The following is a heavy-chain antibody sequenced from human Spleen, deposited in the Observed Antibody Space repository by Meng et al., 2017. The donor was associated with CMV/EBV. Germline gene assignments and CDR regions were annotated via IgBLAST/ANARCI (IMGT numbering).Heavy chain of an antibody. CDR3: AHSPLDVFDP. J-gene: IGHJ5*02. V-gene: IGHV2-5*02. CDR1: GFSLSTRGVG. CDR2: IYWDDDK. Sequence: QITFKAPGPPLVKPTPPLPLTCTFFGFSLSTRGVGVGWIRQPPGKALEWLALIYWDDDKRYSPSLKSRLTITKDTSKNQVVLTMTNMDPVDTATYYCAHSPLDVFDPWGQGTLVTVSS. D-gene: IGHD1-1*01.